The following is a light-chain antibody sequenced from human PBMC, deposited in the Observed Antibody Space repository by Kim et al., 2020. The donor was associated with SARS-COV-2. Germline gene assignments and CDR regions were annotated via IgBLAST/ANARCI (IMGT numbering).Light chain of an antibody. CDR1: QSISSW. Sequence: TLSASVGDRVTTTCRASQSISSWLAWYQQKPGKAPKLLIYKASSLESGVPSRFSGSGSGTEFTLTISSLQPDDFATYYCQQYNSYPWTFGQGTKVDIK. CDR2: KAS. CDR3: QQYNSYPWT. J-gene: IGKJ1*01. V-gene: IGKV1-5*03.